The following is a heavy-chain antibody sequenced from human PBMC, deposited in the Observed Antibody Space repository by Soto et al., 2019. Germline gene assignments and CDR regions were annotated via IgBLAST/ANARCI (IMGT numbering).Heavy chain of an antibody. Sequence: PSETLSLTCTVSGGSISSSSYYWGWIRQPPGKGLEWIGSIFYSGSTYYNPSLKSRVTISVDTSKNQFSLKLSSVTAADTAVYYCARPGRFEEFSMDVWGQGTKVTVSS. CDR3: ARPGRFEEFSMDV. D-gene: IGHD3-10*01. V-gene: IGHV4-39*01. CDR2: IFYSGST. J-gene: IGHJ6*02. CDR1: GGSISSSSYY.